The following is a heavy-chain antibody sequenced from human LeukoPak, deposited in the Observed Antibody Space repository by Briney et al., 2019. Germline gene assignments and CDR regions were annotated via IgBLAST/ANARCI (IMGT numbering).Heavy chain of an antibody. J-gene: IGHJ3*02. Sequence: GGSLRLSCAASGFTFSSYAMSWVRQAPGKGLEWVSAISSSGSAIYYADSVKGRFTISRDNAKNSLYLQMNSLRAEDTAVYYCAREYHDAFDIWGQGTMVTVSS. CDR3: AREYHDAFDI. CDR1: GFTFSSYA. V-gene: IGHV3-21*01. D-gene: IGHD2-15*01. CDR2: ISSSGSAI.